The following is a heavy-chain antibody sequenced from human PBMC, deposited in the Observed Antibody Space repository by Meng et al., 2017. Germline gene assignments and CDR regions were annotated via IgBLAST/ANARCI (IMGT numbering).Heavy chain of an antibody. J-gene: IGHJ4*02. D-gene: IGHD6-13*01. CDR2: INHSGST. CDR3: ARGVGIAAAGTVFDY. Sequence: SENLSLTCAVYGGSFSGYYWSWIRQPPGKGLEWIGEINHSGSTNYNPSLKSRVTISVDTSKNQFSLKLSSVTAADTAVYYCARGVGIAAAGTVFDYWGQGTLVTVSS. V-gene: IGHV4-34*01. CDR1: GGSFSGYY.